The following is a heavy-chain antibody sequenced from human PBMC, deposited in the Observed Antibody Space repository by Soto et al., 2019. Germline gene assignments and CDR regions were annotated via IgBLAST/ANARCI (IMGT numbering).Heavy chain of an antibody. CDR1: GGSISSYY. D-gene: IGHD7-27*01. V-gene: IGHV4-39*01. CDR2: IYYSGST. CDR3: ARRWGYSFDY. Sequence: QLQLQESGPGLVKPSETLSLTCTVSGGSISSYYWGWIRRPPGKGLEWIGSIYYSGSTYYNPSLKRRVPIAGATAKNQFSLKLSSVTAADTAVYYCARRWGYSFDYWGQGTLVTVSS. J-gene: IGHJ4*02.